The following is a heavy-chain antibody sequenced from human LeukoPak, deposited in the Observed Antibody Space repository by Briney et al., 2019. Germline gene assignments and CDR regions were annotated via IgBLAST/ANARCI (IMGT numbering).Heavy chain of an antibody. CDR1: GFTFSSYA. D-gene: IGHD4-17*01. Sequence: GRSLRLSCAASGFTFSSYAMHWVRQALGKGLEWVAVISYDGSNKYYADSVKGRFTISRDNSKNTLYLQMNSLRAEDTAVYYCARGYGSFDYWGQGTLVTVSS. CDR3: ARGYGSFDY. V-gene: IGHV3-30*04. CDR2: ISYDGSNK. J-gene: IGHJ4*02.